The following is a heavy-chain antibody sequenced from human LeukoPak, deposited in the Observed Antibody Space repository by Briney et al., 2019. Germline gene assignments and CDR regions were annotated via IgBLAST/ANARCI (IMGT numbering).Heavy chain of an antibody. CDR2: ISAYNGNT. CDR1: GYTFTSYG. D-gene: IGHD2-2*01. V-gene: IGHV1-18*04. CDR3: ARVKARAAIVVVPADWFDP. Sequence: ASVKVSCKASGYTFTSYGISWVRQAPGQGLEWMRWISAYNGNTNYAQKLQGRVTMTTDTSTSTAYMELRSLRSDDTAVYYCARVKARAAIVVVPADWFDPWGQGTLVTVSS. J-gene: IGHJ5*02.